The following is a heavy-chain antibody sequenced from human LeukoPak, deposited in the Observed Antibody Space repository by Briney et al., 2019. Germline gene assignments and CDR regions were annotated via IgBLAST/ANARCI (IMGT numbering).Heavy chain of an antibody. CDR2: ISGRGGRT. D-gene: IGHD5-24*01. V-gene: IGHV3-23*01. Sequence: PGGSLRLSCAASGFTFNSHAMSWVRQAPGKGLEWVSGISGRGGRTYYADSVKGRFTISRDNSKSTVYLQMNSLRAEDTAFYYCAREEWLQFNVEPQDCDYWGQGTLVSVSS. J-gene: IGHJ4*02. CDR1: GFTFNSHA. CDR3: AREEWLQFNVEPQDCDY.